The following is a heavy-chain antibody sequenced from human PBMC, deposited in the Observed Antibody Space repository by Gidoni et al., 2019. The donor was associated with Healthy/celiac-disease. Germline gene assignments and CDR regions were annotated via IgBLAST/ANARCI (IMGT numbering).Heavy chain of an antibody. CDR3: ARDLADGIAAAGTGPQRYNWFDP. CDR1: AGSIRSGGYY. J-gene: IGHJ5*02. D-gene: IGHD6-13*01. Sequence: QVQLQQSGPGLVQPSQTLSLTCTVSAGSIRSGGYYWRWFRQHPGKGLEWIGYIYYSGSTYYNPSLKSRVTISVDTSKNQFSLKLSSVTAADTAVYYCARDLADGIAAAGTGPQRYNWFDPWGQGTLVTVSS. V-gene: IGHV4-31*03. CDR2: IYYSGST.